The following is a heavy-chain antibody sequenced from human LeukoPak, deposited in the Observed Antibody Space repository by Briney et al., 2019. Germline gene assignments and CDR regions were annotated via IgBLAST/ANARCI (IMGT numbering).Heavy chain of an antibody. CDR1: GFTFSSYA. J-gene: IGHJ6*02. Sequence: GGSLRLSCAASGFTFSSYAMHWVRQAPGKGLEWVAVISYDGSNKYYADSVKGRFTISRDNSKNTLYLQMNSLRADGTAVYYCARESVVRGVINGMDVWGQGTTVTVSS. CDR3: ARESVVRGVINGMDV. D-gene: IGHD3-10*01. CDR2: ISYDGSNK. V-gene: IGHV3-30*04.